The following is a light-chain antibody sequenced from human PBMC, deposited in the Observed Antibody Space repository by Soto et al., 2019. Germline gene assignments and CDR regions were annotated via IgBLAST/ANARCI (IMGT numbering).Light chain of an antibody. J-gene: IGKJ4*01. CDR3: QQSHSTPLT. V-gene: IGKV1-39*01. CDR1: QSISSY. Sequence: DIQMTQSPSSLSASVGDRVTITCRASQSISSYLNWYQQKPGKAPKVLISGASSLQSGVPLRFSGSGSGTDFTLTISSLQSEDFASYYCQQSHSTPLTCGGGTKVEI. CDR2: GAS.